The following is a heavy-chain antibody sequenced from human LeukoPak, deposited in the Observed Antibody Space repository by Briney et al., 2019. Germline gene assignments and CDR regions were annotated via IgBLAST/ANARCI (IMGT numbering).Heavy chain of an antibody. CDR3: ARISNWFDP. CDR2: IYYSGST. V-gene: IGHV4-59*12. Sequence: SETLSLTCTVSGGSISSYSWSWIRQPPGKGLEWIGFIYYSGSTNYNPSLKSRVTISVDTSTNQLSLKLSSVTAADTAVYYCARISNWFDPWGQGTLVTVSS. CDR1: GGSISSYS. J-gene: IGHJ5*02.